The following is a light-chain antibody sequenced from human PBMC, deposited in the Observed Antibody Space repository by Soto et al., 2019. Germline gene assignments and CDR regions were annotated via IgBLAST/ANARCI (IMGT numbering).Light chain of an antibody. V-gene: IGKV3-20*01. J-gene: IGKJ1*01. CDR3: PQYGSSPQT. CDR2: GAS. Sequence: EIVLTQSPGTLSLSPGERATLSCRASQSVSSSYLAWYQQKPGQAPMLLLYGASSRATGIPDRFRGSGSGTDFTLTISRLEPEDVAVYYGPQYGSSPQTFGQGTKVEIK. CDR1: QSVSSSY.